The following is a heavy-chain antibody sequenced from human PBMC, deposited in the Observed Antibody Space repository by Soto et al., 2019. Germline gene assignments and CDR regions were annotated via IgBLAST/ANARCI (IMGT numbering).Heavy chain of an antibody. CDR3: ARDQQDDYSNYYYGMDV. J-gene: IGHJ6*02. CDR1: GGSISSGGYY. D-gene: IGHD4-4*01. V-gene: IGHV4-31*03. CDR2: IYYSGST. Sequence: SETLSLTCTVSGGSISSGGYYWSWIRQHPGKGLEWIGYIYYSGSTYYNPSLKSRVTISVDTSKNQFSLKLSSVTAADTAVYYCARDQQDDYSNYYYGMDVWGQGTTVTVSS.